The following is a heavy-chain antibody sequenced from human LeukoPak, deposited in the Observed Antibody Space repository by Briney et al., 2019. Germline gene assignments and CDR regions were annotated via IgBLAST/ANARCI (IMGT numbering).Heavy chain of an antibody. V-gene: IGHV3-21*06. CDR2: IGPTGSDR. J-gene: IGHJ4*02. Sequence: PGGSLRLSCTASGLTFSTSGFNWVRQAPAKGLEWVASIGPTGSDRYHADSIKGRFTISRDNANNSLYLQMNSLRAEDTAVYYCATETIGRHYDYWGQGTLLTVSS. CDR3: ATETIGRHYDY. D-gene: IGHD1-14*01. CDR1: GLTFSTSG.